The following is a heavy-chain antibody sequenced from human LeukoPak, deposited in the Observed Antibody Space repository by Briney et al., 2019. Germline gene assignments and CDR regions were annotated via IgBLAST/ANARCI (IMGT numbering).Heavy chain of an antibody. CDR2: ISYDGSNK. V-gene: IGHV3-30*18. D-gene: IGHD6-19*01. CDR1: GFTFSSYG. CDR3: AKDRGIAVAGRYDYFDY. Sequence: GGSLRLSCAASGFTFSSYGMHWVRQAPGKGLEWVAVISYDGSNKYYADSVKGRFTISRDNSKNTLYLQMNSLRAEDTAVYYCAKDRGIAVAGRYDYFDYWGQGTLVTVSS. J-gene: IGHJ4*02.